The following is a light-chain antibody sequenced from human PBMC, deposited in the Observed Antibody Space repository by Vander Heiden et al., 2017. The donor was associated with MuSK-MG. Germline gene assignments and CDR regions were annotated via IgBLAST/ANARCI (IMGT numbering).Light chain of an antibody. J-gene: IGLJ1*01. V-gene: IGLV1-44*01. Sequence: QSVLTQPPSASGTPAQGVTISCSGSSSNIGSNTVNWYQQLPGTAPKLLIYSNNQRPSGVPDRFSGSKSGTSASLATSGLQPEEEADYYCAAWDDSLNGYVFGTGTKVTVL. CDR3: AAWDDSLNGYV. CDR1: SSNIGSNT. CDR2: SNN.